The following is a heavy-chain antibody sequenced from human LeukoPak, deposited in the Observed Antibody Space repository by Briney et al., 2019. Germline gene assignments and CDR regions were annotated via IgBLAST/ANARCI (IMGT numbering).Heavy chain of an antibody. CDR1: GGTFSSYA. CDR3: ARGAAAGKGDWFDP. V-gene: IGHV1-69*13. D-gene: IGHD6-13*01. CDR2: IIPIFGTA. J-gene: IGHJ5*02. Sequence: GASVKVSCKASGGTFSSYAISWVRQAPGQGLEWMGGIIPIFGTANYAQKFQGRVTITADESTSTAYMELRSLRSDDTAVYYCARGAAAGKGDWFDPWGQGTLVTVSS.